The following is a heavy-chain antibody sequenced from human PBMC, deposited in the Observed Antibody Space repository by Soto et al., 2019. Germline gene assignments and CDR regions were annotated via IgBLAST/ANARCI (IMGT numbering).Heavy chain of an antibody. J-gene: IGHJ4*02. CDR1: GFTFSNYA. CDR3: AKADTGPEFDY. CDR2: VSDSGGSI. Sequence: GGSLRLSCAASGFTFSNYAMSWVRQAPGTGLEWVSSVSDSGGSIYYADSVKGRFTISRDNSKKTLFLQMNSLRAEDTATYYCAKADTGPEFDYWGQGTLVTVSS. V-gene: IGHV3-23*01.